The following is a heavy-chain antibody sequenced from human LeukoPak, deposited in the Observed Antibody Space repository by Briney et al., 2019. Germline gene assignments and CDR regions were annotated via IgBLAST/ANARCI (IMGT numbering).Heavy chain of an antibody. CDR3: ATGRNWNYVSLDY. Sequence: SETLSLTCTVYGGSISSYYWRWIRQPPGKGLEWIGYIYYSGSTNYNPSLKSRVTISVDTSKNQFSLKLSSVTAADTAVYYCATGRNWNYVSLDYWGQGTLVTVSS. V-gene: IGHV4-59*01. CDR1: GGSISSYY. D-gene: IGHD1-7*01. J-gene: IGHJ4*02. CDR2: IYYSGST.